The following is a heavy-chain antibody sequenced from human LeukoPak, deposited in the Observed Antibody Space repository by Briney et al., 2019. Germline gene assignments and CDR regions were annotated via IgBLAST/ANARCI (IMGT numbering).Heavy chain of an antibody. J-gene: IGHJ4*02. V-gene: IGHV3-48*03. CDR2: ISSSGSTI. D-gene: IGHD6-13*01. CDR3: ASPIAAAGLFDY. Sequence: PGGSLRHSCAASGFTFSSYEMNWVRQAPGKGLEWVSYISSSGSTIYYADSVKGRFTISRDNAKNSLYLQMNSLRAEDTAVYYCASPIAAAGLFDYWGQGTLVTVSS. CDR1: GFTFSSYE.